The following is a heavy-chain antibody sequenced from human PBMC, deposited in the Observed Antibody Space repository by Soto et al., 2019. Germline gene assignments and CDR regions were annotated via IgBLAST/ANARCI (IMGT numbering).Heavy chain of an antibody. Sequence: AASVKVSCKASGYTFTSYGISWVRQTPGQGLEWMGWISAYNANINYAQKLQGRVTMTTDTSTNTAYMELRSLRSDDTAVYFCASDRLGATGDYWGQGTLVTVSS. D-gene: IGHD1-26*01. J-gene: IGHJ4*02. CDR1: GYTFTSYG. CDR3: ASDRLGATGDY. CDR2: ISAYNANI. V-gene: IGHV1-18*01.